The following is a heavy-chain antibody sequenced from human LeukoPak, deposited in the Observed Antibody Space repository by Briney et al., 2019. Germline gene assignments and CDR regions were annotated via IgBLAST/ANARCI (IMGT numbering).Heavy chain of an antibody. CDR1: GFTVSSNY. D-gene: IGHD5-24*01. J-gene: IGHJ3*02. CDR2: VSGSGVST. Sequence: PGGSLRLSCAASGFTVSSNYMSWVRQAPGKGLEWVSGVSGSGVSTYYADSVKGRFTISRDNSKNTLYLQMNSLRAEDTAVYYCAKVARDGYNNDAFDIWGQGTMVTVSS. V-gene: IGHV3-23*01. CDR3: AKVARDGYNNDAFDI.